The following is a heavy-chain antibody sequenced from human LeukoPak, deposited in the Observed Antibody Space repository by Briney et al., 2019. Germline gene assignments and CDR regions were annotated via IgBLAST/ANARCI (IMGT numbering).Heavy chain of an antibody. CDR1: GVSFDDYY. CDR2: SNHSGYT. Sequence: SDTLSLTCAVSGVSFDDYYWSWVRETPGKGLEGIGESNHSGYTNDSPSLKSRVTLSIDTSRKQFSLNLRSVTVADTGIYYCTRMTAGHDYWGQGTLVTVSS. V-gene: IGHV4-34*01. CDR3: TRMTAGHDY. J-gene: IGHJ4*02. D-gene: IGHD2-21*02.